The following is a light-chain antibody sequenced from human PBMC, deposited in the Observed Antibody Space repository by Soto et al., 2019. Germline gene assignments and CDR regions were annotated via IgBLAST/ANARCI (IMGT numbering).Light chain of an antibody. CDR1: QAIGNY. Sequence: DIQMTQSPSSLSASVGDRVTITCQASQAIGNYLTWYQQKPGKAPKLLIYEASNLETGVTSSFSGSGSGTDFTFTINSLQPEDIATYYCQQYDDLPFTFGGGTKVEIK. CDR2: EAS. CDR3: QQYDDLPFT. J-gene: IGKJ4*01. V-gene: IGKV1-33*01.